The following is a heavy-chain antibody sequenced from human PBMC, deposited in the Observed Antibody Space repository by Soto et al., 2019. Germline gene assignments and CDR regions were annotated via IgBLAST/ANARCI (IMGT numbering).Heavy chain of an antibody. Sequence: EVQLVESGGGLVKPGGSLRLSCAASGFTFSSYSMNWVRQAPGKGLEWVSSISSSSSYIYYADSVKGRCTISRDNAKNSWYMQMTSLRAEVTAVYYCARGGPCVDIVGPWTVAFDIWGQGTMVTVSS. D-gene: IGHD5-12*01. V-gene: IGHV3-21*01. CDR1: GFTFSSYS. CDR2: ISSSSSYI. J-gene: IGHJ3*02. CDR3: ARGGPCVDIVGPWTVAFDI.